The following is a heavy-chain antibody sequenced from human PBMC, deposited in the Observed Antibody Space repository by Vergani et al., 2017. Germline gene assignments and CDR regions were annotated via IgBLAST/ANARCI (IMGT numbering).Heavy chain of an antibody. D-gene: IGHD3-10*01. CDR1: GGSVSSGSYY. CDR3: ARDPGGHQDY. V-gene: IGHV4-61*01. Sequence: QVQLQESGPGLVKPSETLSLTCTVSGGSVSSGSYYCSWIRQPPGKGLEWIGYIYYSGSTNYNPSLKSRVTISVDTSKNQFSLKLSSVTAADTAVYYCARDPGGHQDYWGQGTLVTVSS. CDR2: IYYSGST. J-gene: IGHJ4*02.